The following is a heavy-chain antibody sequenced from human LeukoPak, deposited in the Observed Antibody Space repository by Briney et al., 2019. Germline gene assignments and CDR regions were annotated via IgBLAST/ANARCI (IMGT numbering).Heavy chain of an antibody. Sequence: GGSLRLSCAASGFTFSSYSMNWVRQAPGKGLEWVSSISSSSSYIYYADSVKGRFTISRDNAENSLYLQMNSLRAEDTAVYYCAREQQCYDSGGYYPYYFDYWGQGTLVTVSS. CDR3: AREQQCYDSGGYYPYYFDY. V-gene: IGHV3-21*01. J-gene: IGHJ4*02. CDR2: ISSSSSYI. CDR1: GFTFSSYS. D-gene: IGHD3-22*01.